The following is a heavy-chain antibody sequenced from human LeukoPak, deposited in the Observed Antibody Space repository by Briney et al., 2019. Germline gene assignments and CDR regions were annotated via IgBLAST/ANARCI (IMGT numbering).Heavy chain of an antibody. Sequence: GGSLRLSCAASGFIFNNYGMNWVRQAPGKGLEWVSGISANSGYTNHAVSVKGRFTISRDNSRSTLYLQMDSLRAEDTAVYYCARDNPRGSGNYGPSVYDYWGPGTLATVSS. CDR3: ARDNPRGSGNYGPSVYDY. D-gene: IGHD6-25*01. J-gene: IGHJ4*02. CDR1: GFIFNNYG. V-gene: IGHV3-23*01. CDR2: ISANSGYT.